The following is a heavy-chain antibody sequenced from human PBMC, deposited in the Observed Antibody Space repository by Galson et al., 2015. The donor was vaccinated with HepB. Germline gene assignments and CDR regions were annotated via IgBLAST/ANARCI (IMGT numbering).Heavy chain of an antibody. CDR3: AGHPGTAYYYYGMDV. CDR2: IIPILGIA. D-gene: IGHD1-14*01. J-gene: IGHJ6*02. CDR1: GGTFNSYA. Sequence: SVKVSCKASGGTFNSYAISWVRQAPGQGLEWMGRIIPILGIANYAQKFQGRVTITADKSTSTAYMELSSLRSEDTAVYYCAGHPGTAYYYYGMDVWGQGTTVTVSS. V-gene: IGHV1-69*04.